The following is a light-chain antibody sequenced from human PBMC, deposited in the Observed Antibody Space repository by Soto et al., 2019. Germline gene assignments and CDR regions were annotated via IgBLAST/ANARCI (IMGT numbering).Light chain of an antibody. CDR3: QQRDKRPPHT. CDR1: QSVSRY. CDR2: DAS. V-gene: IGKV3-11*01. Sequence: EIVLTQSPAIMSLSPGARATLSCRASQSVSRYLAWYQQKPGQAPRLLIYDASNKSTGIPARFSGSGSGTDVTLTNSSLEPEDVAVDYCQQRDKRPPHTFGRGTKLEIK. J-gene: IGKJ2*01.